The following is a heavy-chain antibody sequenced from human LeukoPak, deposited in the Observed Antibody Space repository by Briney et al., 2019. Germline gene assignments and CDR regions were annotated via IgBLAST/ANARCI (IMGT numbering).Heavy chain of an antibody. J-gene: IGHJ4*02. V-gene: IGHV3-23*01. CDR2: ITASGTDT. Sequence: QPGGSLRLSCTASGFSVSTYPMAWVRQAPGKGLQWVSTITASGTDTFYADSVKGRFTISRDNSKNTLSLQMNSLRAEDTALYYCAKYSSGWVNDYWGQGTLVTVSS. CDR1: GFSVSTYP. CDR3: AKYSSGWVNDY. D-gene: IGHD6-19*01.